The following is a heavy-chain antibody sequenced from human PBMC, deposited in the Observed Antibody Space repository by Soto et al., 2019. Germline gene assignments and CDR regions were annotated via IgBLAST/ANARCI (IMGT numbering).Heavy chain of an antibody. J-gene: IGHJ5*02. CDR2: MYYRGST. CDR3: ARQTMYYDFWSGPNWFDP. CDR1: GGSISSSRYY. Sequence: SSETLSLTCTVSGGSISSSRYYWGWIRQPPGKGLEWIGSMYYRGSTYYNPSLKSRVTISVDTSKNQFSLKLSSVTAADTAVYYCARQTMYYDFWSGPNWFDPWGQGTLVTAPQ. D-gene: IGHD3-3*01. V-gene: IGHV4-39*01.